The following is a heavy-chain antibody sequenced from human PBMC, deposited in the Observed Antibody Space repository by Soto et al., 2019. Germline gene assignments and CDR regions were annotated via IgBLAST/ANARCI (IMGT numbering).Heavy chain of an antibody. CDR3: ARAGGPLLDY. CDR1: GFTFSSYA. V-gene: IGHV3-30-3*01. D-gene: IGHD2-15*01. J-gene: IGHJ4*02. Sequence: QVQLVESGGGVVQPGRSLRLSCAASGFTFSSYAMHWVRQAPGKGLEWVAVISYDGSNKYYADSVKGRFTISRDISKNTLYLQMNRLRAEDTAVYYCARAGGPLLDYWGQGTLVPVSS. CDR2: ISYDGSNK.